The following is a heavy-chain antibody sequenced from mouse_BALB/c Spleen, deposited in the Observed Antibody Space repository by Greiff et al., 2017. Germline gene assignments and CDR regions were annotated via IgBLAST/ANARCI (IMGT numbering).Heavy chain of an antibody. V-gene: IGHV5-12-1*01. CDR1: GFAFSSYD. J-gene: IGHJ4*01. CDR3: ARGISYAMDY. CDR2: ISSGGGST. D-gene: IGHD2-4*01. Sequence: EVLLVESGGGLVKPGGSLKLSCAASGFAFSSYDMSWVRQTPEKRLEWVAYISSGGGSTYYPDTVKGRFTISRDNAKNTLYLQMSSLKSEDTAMYYCARGISYAMDYWGQGTSVTVSS.